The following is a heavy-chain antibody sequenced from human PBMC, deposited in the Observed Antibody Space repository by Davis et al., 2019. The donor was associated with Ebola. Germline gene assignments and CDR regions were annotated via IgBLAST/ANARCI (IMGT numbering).Heavy chain of an antibody. J-gene: IGHJ3*02. CDR2: IRDSGGST. V-gene: IGHV3-23*01. D-gene: IGHD3-10*01. Sequence: GESLKISCAASGFTFSNYGMNWVRQAPGKGLEWVSGIRDSGGSTHYADSVKGRFTISRDNSKNTLYLQMNSLRAEDTAVYYCAKDNRWFGELLYSDDAFDIWGQGTMVTVSS. CDR1: GFTFSNYG. CDR3: AKDNRWFGELLYSDDAFDI.